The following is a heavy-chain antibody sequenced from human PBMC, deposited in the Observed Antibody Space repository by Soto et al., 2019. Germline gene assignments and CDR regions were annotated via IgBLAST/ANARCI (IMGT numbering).Heavy chain of an antibody. D-gene: IGHD2-15*01. CDR3: ARPRCCSGARCLNNFDD. V-gene: IGHV1-69*13. CDR1: GGTFSSYI. Sequence: SVKVSCKASGGTFSSYIISWVRQAPGQGLEWVGGIIPLFGTTNYPQKFQGRVTITADEYTSTVYMELSSLRSDDTAVYYCARPRCCSGARCLNNFDDWGQGTLVTVSS. CDR2: IIPLFGTT. J-gene: IGHJ4*02.